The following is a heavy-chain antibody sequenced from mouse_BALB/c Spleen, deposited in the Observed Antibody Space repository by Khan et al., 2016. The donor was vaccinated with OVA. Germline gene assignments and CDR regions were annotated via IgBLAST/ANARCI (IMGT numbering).Heavy chain of an antibody. J-gene: IGHJ1*01. CDR1: GFTFSSFG. D-gene: IGHD2-1*01. Sequence: EVELVESGGGLVQPGGSRKLSCAASGFTFSSFGMHCVRQAPKKGLEWVAYMSSGSSTIYYVDTVKGRFTISRDNPKNTLFLQMTSLRSEDTAMYYCARSGGNFHWYFDVWGAGTSVTVSS. CDR3: ARSGGNFHWYFDV. CDR2: MSSGSSTI. V-gene: IGHV5-17*02.